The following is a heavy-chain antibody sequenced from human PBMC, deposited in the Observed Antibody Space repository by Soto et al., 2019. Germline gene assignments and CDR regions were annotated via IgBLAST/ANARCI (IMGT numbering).Heavy chain of an antibody. V-gene: IGHV3-33*01. Sequence: WGSLRLSCSASGFTFNTHGMHWVRQAPGKGLEWVAVIWYDGSHESYADSVKGLFTISRDNSKNPLYLQMNSLRAEDTAVYYCARDRYSYDSRAYQGVDWYFDLWGRGTLVTVSS. CDR1: GFTFNTHG. J-gene: IGHJ2*01. CDR3: ARDRYSYDSRAYQGVDWYFDL. CDR2: IWYDGSHE. D-gene: IGHD3-22*01.